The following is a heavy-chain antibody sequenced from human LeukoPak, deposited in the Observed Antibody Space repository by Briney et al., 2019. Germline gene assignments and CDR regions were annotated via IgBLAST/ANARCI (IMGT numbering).Heavy chain of an antibody. CDR2: INPDGRDT. CDR1: GLTFSSYA. J-gene: IGHJ1*01. CDR3: TSWGDTTAEYFQR. V-gene: IGHV3-7*01. D-gene: IGHD2-21*02. Sequence: GGSLRLSCAASGLTFSSYAMNWVRQAPGKGLEWVAHINPDGRDTYYVDSVEGRFTISRDNAQNSMYLQMNSLRVEDTAVYYCTSWGDTTAEYFQRWGQGTLVTVSS.